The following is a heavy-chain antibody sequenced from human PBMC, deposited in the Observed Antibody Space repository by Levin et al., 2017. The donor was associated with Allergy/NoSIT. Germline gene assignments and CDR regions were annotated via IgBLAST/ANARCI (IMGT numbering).Heavy chain of an antibody. Sequence: TGGSLRLSCAASGFTFSSYEMNWVRQAPGKGLEWVSYISSSGSTIYYADSVKGRFTISRDNAKNSLYLQMNSLRAEDTAVYYCARGDHWNGMDVWGQGTTVTVSS. J-gene: IGHJ6*02. D-gene: IGHD3-3*01. V-gene: IGHV3-48*03. CDR3: ARGDHWNGMDV. CDR1: GFTFSSYE. CDR2: ISSSGSTI.